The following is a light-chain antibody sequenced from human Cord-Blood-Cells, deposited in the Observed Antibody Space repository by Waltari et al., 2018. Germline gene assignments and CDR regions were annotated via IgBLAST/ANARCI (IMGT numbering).Light chain of an antibody. V-gene: IGLV3-19*01. CDR1: SLRSYY. Sequence: SSELTQDPAVSVALGQTVRITCQGDSLRSYYASWYQQNPGQAPVLVIYGKNNRPSGIPNRFSGSRSGNTASLTITGAQAEDEADYYCNSRDSSCNHWVFGGGTKLTVL. J-gene: IGLJ3*02. CDR2: GKN. CDR3: NSRDSSCNHWV.